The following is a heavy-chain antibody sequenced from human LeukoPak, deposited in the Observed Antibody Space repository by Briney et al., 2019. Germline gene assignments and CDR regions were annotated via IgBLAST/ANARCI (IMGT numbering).Heavy chain of an antibody. V-gene: IGHV1-69*06. CDR1: GGTFISYA. D-gene: IGHD2-2*01. CDR3: ASNHHCSSTSCYEGWYMDV. J-gene: IGHJ6*03. CDR2: IIPIFGRG. Sequence: SXXVSCKASGGTFISYAMSWVRQAPGQGREWMGGIIPIFGRGNYAQKVQGRDTSTADKDTSTDYMEMSRLRSEDTAVYYCASNHHCSSTSCYEGWYMDVWGKGTTVTVSS.